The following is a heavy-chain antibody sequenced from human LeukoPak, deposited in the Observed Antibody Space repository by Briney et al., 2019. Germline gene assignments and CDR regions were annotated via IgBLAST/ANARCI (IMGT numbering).Heavy chain of an antibody. Sequence: GGSLRLSCAASGFTFSSYAMHWVGQAPGLGLEWVAVISYDASNKYYADSVKGRFTISRDKSKNTLYLQMNSLRAEDTAVYYCARDFLPGGCSCDYWGQGTLVSVSS. CDR3: ARDFLPGGCSCDY. CDR2: ISYDASNK. CDR1: GFTFSSYA. J-gene: IGHJ4*02. D-gene: IGHD2-15*01. V-gene: IGHV3-30-3*01.